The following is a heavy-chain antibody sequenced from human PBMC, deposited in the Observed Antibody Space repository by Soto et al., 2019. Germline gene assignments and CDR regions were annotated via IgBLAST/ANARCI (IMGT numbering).Heavy chain of an antibody. CDR2: IWYDGSNK. Sequence: QVQLVESGGGVVQPGRSLRLSCAASGFTFSSYGMHWVRQAPGKGLEWVAVIWYDGSNKYYADSLKGRFTISRDNSKKTLYLQVNSLRAEDTAVYFCARDDYDSSGYYYVDYWGQGTLFTVSS. CDR1: GFTFSSYG. V-gene: IGHV3-33*01. D-gene: IGHD3-22*01. J-gene: IGHJ4*02. CDR3: ARDDYDSSGYYYVDY.